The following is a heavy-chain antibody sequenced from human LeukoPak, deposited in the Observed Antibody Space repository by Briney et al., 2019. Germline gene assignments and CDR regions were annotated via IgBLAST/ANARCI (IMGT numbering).Heavy chain of an antibody. Sequence: GGSLRLSCAASGFTVSSNYMSWVRQAPGKGLEWVSVIYSGGSTYYADSVKGRFTISGDNSKNTLYLQMNSLRAEDTAVYYCARDSRRGYSYGVFDYWGQGTLVTVSS. V-gene: IGHV3-53*01. CDR3: ARDSRRGYSYGVFDY. J-gene: IGHJ4*02. D-gene: IGHD5-18*01. CDR2: IYSGGST. CDR1: GFTVSSNY.